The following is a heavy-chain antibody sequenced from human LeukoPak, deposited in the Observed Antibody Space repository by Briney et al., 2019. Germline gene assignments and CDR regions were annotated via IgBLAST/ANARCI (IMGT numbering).Heavy chain of an antibody. D-gene: IGHD6-13*01. J-gene: IGHJ5*02. CDR1: GYSISSGYY. CDR2: FYDSGNT. V-gene: IGHV4-38-2*02. Sequence: SETLSLTCTVSGYSISSGYYWGWIRQPPGKGLEWIGRFYDSGNTYYNPSLKSRVTISVDTSKDHFSLKVRSVTAAETDVYYCARGGYSSSWYFVHRVGNWFDPWGQGTLVTVSS. CDR3: ARGGYSSSWYFVHRVGNWFDP.